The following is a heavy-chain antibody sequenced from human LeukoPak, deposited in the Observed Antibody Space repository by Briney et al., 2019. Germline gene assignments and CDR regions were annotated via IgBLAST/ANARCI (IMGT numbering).Heavy chain of an antibody. CDR3: ARGRDYYDSSRYYYYFDY. Sequence: SETLSLTCTVSGGSISSYYWSWIRQPPGKGLEWIGYIYYSGSTNYNPSLKSRVTISVDTSKNQFSLKLSSVTAADTAVYYCARGRDYYDSSRYYYYFDYWGQGTLVTVSS. V-gene: IGHV4-59*01. J-gene: IGHJ4*02. CDR2: IYYSGST. CDR1: GGSISSYY. D-gene: IGHD3-22*01.